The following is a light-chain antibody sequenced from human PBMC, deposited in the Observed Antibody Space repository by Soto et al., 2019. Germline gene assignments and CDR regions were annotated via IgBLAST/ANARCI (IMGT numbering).Light chain of an antibody. V-gene: IGLV4-69*01. CDR1: SGHSSYA. CDR3: QPWGPGIQV. J-gene: IGLJ2*01. Sequence: QAVVTQSPSASASLGASVKLTCTLSSGHSSYAIAWHQQQPEKGPRYLMKLNSDGSHSKGDGIPDRFSGSSSGAERYLTNSSLQSGDEANYYCQPWGPGIQVFGGGTKLTVL. CDR2: LNSDGSH.